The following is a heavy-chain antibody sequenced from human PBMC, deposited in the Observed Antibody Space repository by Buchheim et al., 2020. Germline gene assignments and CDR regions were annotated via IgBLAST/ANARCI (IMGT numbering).Heavy chain of an antibody. CDR3: AKGRGSGSYYNVDY. D-gene: IGHD3-10*01. V-gene: IGHV3-30*18. Sequence: QVQLVESGGGVVQPGRSLRLSCAASGFTFSNYGMHWVRQAPGKGLEWVAVLSSDGNNKYNADSVKGRFTISRDNSKNTLYLQMNSLRAEDTAVYYSAKGRGSGSYYNVDYWGQGTL. CDR1: GFTFSNYG. CDR2: LSSDGNNK. J-gene: IGHJ4*02.